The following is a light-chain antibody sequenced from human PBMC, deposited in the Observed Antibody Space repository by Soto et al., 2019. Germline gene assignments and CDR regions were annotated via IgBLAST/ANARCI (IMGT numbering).Light chain of an antibody. J-gene: IGLJ3*02. CDR1: TSNIGGNY. CDR2: SND. Sequence: QSVLTQPPSASGTPGQRVTISCSLSTSNIGGNYVYWYQQLPGTAPKLLIYSNDQRASGVPDRFSGSKSGTLASLAISGLRSEDEADYYCAAWDDSRSAVFGGGTKLTVL. CDR3: AAWDDSRSAV. V-gene: IGLV1-47*02.